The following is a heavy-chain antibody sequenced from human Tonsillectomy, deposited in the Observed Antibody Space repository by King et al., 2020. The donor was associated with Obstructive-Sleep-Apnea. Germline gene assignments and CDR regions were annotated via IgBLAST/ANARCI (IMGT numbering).Heavy chain of an antibody. V-gene: IGHV4-34*01. CDR1: GGSFSGYY. Sequence: VQLQQWGAGLLKPSETLSLTCAVYGGSFSGYYWSWIRQPPGKGLEWIGEINHSGSTNYNPSLKSRVTISVDTSKNQFSLKLSSLTAADTAVYYCARGGHDIVLMVTYYFDYWGQGTLVTVSS. D-gene: IGHD2-8*01. CDR3: ARGGHDIVLMVTYYFDY. J-gene: IGHJ4*02. CDR2: INHSGST.